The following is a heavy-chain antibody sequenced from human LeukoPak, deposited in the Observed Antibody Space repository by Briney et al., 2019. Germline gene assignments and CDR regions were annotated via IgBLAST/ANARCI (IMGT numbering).Heavy chain of an antibody. CDR3: ARHRRILTIFGVVTSDYFDY. CDR1: GGSISSXXXX. CDR2: IYYSGST. D-gene: IGHD3-3*01. V-gene: IGHV4-39*01. Sequence: SGGSISSXXXXXXWIXQPPXXXXXGXXSIYYSGSTYYNPSLKSRVTISVDTSKNQFSLKLSSVTAADTAVYYCARHRRILTIFGVVTSDYFDYWGQGTLVTVSS. J-gene: IGHJ4*02.